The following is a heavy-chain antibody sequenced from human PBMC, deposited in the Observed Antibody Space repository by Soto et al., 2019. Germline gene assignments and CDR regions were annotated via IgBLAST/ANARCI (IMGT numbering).Heavy chain of an antibody. Sequence: PGGSLRLSCAASGFTFSSYAMGRVRQGPGKGLEWVAVVSIGGSTHYADSVRRRFTISRDNSKNTLSLQMNSLTAEDTAVYFCAKRRGAGGHFDYWGQGALVTVSS. CDR2: VSIGGST. CDR3: AKRRGAGGHFDY. D-gene: IGHD2-15*01. CDR1: GFTFSSYA. J-gene: IGHJ4*02. V-gene: IGHV3-23*01.